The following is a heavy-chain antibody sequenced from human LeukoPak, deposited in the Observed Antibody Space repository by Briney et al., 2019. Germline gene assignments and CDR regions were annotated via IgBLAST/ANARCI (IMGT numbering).Heavy chain of an antibody. D-gene: IGHD1-14*01. CDR3: VRGDNRDY. J-gene: IGHJ4*02. CDR1: GFTFSIST. CDR2: ISSSSSNM. Sequence: GESLRLSRAASGFTFSISTMNWVRQAPGKGLEWVSSISSSSSNMHYADSVKGRLTISRDNAKNSLYLQINSLRAEDTAVYYCVRGDNRDYWGQGTLVTVSS. V-gene: IGHV3-21*01.